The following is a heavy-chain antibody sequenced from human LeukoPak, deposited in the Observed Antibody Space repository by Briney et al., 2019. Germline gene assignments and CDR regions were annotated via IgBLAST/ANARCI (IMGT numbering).Heavy chain of an antibody. J-gene: IGHJ3*02. V-gene: IGHV1-18*01. CDR2: ISAYNGNT. Sequence: ASVKVSCKASGYTFTSYGISWVRQAPGQGLEWMGWISAYNGNTNYAQKLQGRVTMTTDTSTSTAYMELRSLRSDDTAVYYCARDSVLRYFDWSLSSIGDAFDIWGQGTMVTVSS. CDR3: ARDSVLRYFDWSLSSIGDAFDI. D-gene: IGHD3-9*01. CDR1: GYTFTSYG.